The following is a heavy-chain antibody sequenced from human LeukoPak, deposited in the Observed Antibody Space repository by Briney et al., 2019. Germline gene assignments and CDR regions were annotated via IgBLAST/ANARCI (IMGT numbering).Heavy chain of an antibody. V-gene: IGHV3-33*01. CDR1: GFTFSNYG. J-gene: IGHJ5*02. Sequence: GGSLRLSCAGSGFTFSNYGMHWVRQAPGKGLEWVAVAWYEGTNKYYADSVKGRFTISRDNSKNTLYLQMDSLRADDTAMYYCARQGGLGNYATGSWFDPWGQGTLVTVSS. D-gene: IGHD1-7*01. CDR2: AWYEGTNK. CDR3: ARQGGLGNYATGSWFDP.